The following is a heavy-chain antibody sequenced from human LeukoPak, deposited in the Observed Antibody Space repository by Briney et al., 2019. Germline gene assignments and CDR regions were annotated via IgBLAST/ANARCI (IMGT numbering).Heavy chain of an antibody. CDR2: ISSSGSTI. CDR3: ARGHCSSTSCYMGAFDI. D-gene: IGHD2-2*02. Sequence: PGGSLRLSCAASGFTFSDYYMSWIRQAPGKGLEWVSYISSSGSTIYYADSVKGRFTISRDNAKNSLYLQMNSLRAEDTAVYYCARGHCSSTSCYMGAFDIWGQGTMVTVSS. CDR1: GFTFSDYY. J-gene: IGHJ3*02. V-gene: IGHV3-11*04.